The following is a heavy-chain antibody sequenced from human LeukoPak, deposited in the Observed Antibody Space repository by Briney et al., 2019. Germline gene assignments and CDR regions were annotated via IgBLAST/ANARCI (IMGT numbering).Heavy chain of an antibody. CDR1: GVTFSDYY. V-gene: IGHV3-11*04. CDR2: IGTGGSIT. J-gene: IGHJ6*03. CDR3: ARIPEGYHYYMDV. Sequence: GGSLRLSCAASGVTFSDYYMSWIRQAPGKGLQWVSYIGTGGSITYYADSVKGRFTISRDNAKNSLYLQMNSLRVEDTAVYYCARIPEGYHYYMDVWGKGTTVTVSS.